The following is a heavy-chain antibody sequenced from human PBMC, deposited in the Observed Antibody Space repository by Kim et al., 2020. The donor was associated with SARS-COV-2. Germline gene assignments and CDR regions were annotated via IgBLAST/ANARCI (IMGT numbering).Heavy chain of an antibody. Sequence: SVKVSCKASGGTFSSYAISWVRQAPGQGLEWMGRIIPILGIANYAQKFQGRVTITADKSTSTAYMELSSLRSEDTAVYYCARESGEIVVVITTDAFDIWGQGTMVTVSS. CDR2: IIPILGIA. CDR1: GGTFSSYA. J-gene: IGHJ3*02. D-gene: IGHD3-22*01. CDR3: ARESGEIVVVITTDAFDI. V-gene: IGHV1-69*04.